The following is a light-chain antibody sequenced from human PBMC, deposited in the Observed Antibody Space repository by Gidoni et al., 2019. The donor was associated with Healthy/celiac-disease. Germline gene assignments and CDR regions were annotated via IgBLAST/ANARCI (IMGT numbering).Light chain of an antibody. V-gene: IGKV1-39*01. J-gene: IGKJ2*02. Sequence: DIQMTQSPSSLSASVGDRVTITCRASQSISSYLNWYQQKPGKAPKLLIYAASSLQSGVPSRFSGSGSGTDFTLTISSLQPEDCATYYCQQSYSTPWTFXQXTKLEIK. CDR1: QSISSY. CDR2: AAS. CDR3: QQSYSTPWT.